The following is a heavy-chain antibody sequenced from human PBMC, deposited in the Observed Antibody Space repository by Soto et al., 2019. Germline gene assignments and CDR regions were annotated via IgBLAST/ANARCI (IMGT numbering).Heavy chain of an antibody. V-gene: IGHV1-2*04. Sequence: ASVKVSCKASGYTFTGYYMHWVRQAPGQGLEWMGWINPNSGGTNYAQQFQGWVTMTRDTSISTAYMELSRLRSDDTAVYYCARDSSSWYFSPKYGMDVWGQGTTVTVSS. CDR2: INPNSGGT. D-gene: IGHD6-13*01. CDR3: ARDSSSWYFSPKYGMDV. J-gene: IGHJ6*02. CDR1: GYTFTGYY.